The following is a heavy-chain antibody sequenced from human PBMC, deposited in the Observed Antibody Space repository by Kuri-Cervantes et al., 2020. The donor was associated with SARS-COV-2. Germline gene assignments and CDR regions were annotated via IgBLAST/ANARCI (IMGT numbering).Heavy chain of an antibody. CDR1: GFTFTSHA. J-gene: IGHJ6*04. V-gene: IGHV3-30*18. CDR2: ISYDGNNK. D-gene: IGHD4-17*01. CDR3: AKVRPRNTYDYGDYGGLDV. Sequence: GGSLRLSCAVSGFTFTSHAMHWVRQAPGSGLEWVALISYDGNNKFYADSVKGRFPISRDNSKNTLYLQVNSLRAEDTAVYYCAKVRPRNTYDYGDYGGLDVWGKGTTVTVSS.